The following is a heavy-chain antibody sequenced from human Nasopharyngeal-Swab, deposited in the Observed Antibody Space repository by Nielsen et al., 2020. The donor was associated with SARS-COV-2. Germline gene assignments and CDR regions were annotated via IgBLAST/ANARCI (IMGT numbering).Heavy chain of an antibody. CDR3: ARGEVTTMGY. CDR2: IGGNGART. Sequence: GESLKISCVASGFIFGNYAMAWVRQAPGKGLEWVSAIGGNGARTHYADSVRGRFIISRDNSKSTLDLQMNSLRTEDTAVYYCARGEVTTMGYWGQGTLVTVSS. J-gene: IGHJ4*02. D-gene: IGHD4-17*01. CDR1: GFIFGNYA. V-gene: IGHV3-23*01.